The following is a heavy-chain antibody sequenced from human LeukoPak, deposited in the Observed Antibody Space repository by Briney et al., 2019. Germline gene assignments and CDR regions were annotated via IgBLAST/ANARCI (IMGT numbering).Heavy chain of an antibody. Sequence: GGSLRLSCAASGFTFSTYAVTWVRQAPGKGLEWVSSITGSGSATYYADSVKGRFTISRDNSKETLYLQMNSLRAEDTAMYYCARSHEWLVLWGDYFDYWGQGTLVTVSS. J-gene: IGHJ4*02. V-gene: IGHV3-23*01. CDR3: ARSHEWLVLWGDYFDY. CDR2: ITGSGSAT. D-gene: IGHD6-19*01. CDR1: GFTFSTYA.